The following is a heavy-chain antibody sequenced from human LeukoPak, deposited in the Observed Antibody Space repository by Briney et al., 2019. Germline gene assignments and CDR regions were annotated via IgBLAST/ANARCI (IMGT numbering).Heavy chain of an antibody. CDR3: ARDIWFGESRDY. V-gene: IGHV1-18*01. Sequence: ASVKVSCKASGYTFTSYGIRWVRQAPGQGLEWMGWISTYNGHTDYAQKFQGRVTVTTDTSTSTAYMELRSLRSDDTAVYYCARDIWFGESRDYWGQGTLVTVSS. D-gene: IGHD3-10*01. CDR2: ISTYNGHT. CDR1: GYTFTSYG. J-gene: IGHJ4*02.